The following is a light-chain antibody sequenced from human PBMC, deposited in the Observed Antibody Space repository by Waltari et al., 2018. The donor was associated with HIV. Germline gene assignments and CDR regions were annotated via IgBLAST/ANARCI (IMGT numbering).Light chain of an antibody. CDR2: EVT. CDR3: CSYAGSGTVI. J-gene: IGLJ2*01. V-gene: IGLV2-23*02. Sequence: QSALTQPASLSGSPGQAITISCPGTSRDVGHSKLVSWYQHYPGKVPKLMIYEVTKRPSGVSNRFSGSKSGNTASLTISGLQAEDEADYYCCSYAGSGTVIFGGGTKVTVL. CDR1: SRDVGHSKL.